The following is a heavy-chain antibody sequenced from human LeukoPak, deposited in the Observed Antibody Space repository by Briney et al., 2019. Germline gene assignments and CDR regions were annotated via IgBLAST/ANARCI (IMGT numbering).Heavy chain of an antibody. D-gene: IGHD3-10*01. J-gene: IGHJ4*02. CDR1: GGPFSSYA. V-gene: IGHV1-69*13. CDR2: IIPMFGTA. CDR3: ARAIPDQLWFGELLAY. Sequence: ASVKVSCKASGGPFSSYAISWVRQAPGQGLEWMGGIIPMFGTASYAQKFQGKVTITADASRRTAYMELNSLRAEDTAVYYCARAIPDQLWFGELLAYWGQGTLVTVSS.